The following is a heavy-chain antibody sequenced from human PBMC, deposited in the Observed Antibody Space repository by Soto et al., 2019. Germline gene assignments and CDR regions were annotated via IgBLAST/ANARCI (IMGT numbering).Heavy chain of an antibody. V-gene: IGHV4-59*01. D-gene: IGHD6-19*01. CDR3: ARVGGYSSGWSPYYYYGMDA. CDR1: GGSISSYY. Sequence: SETLSLTCTVSGGSISSYYWSWIRQPPGKGLEWIGYIYYSGSTNYNPSLKSRVTISVDTSKNQFSLKLSSVTAADTAVYYCARVGGYSSGWSPYYYYGMDAWGQGTTVTVSS. J-gene: IGHJ6*02. CDR2: IYYSGST.